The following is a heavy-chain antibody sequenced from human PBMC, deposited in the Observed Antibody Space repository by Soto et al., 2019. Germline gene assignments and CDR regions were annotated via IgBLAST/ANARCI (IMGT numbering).Heavy chain of an antibody. J-gene: IGHJ4*02. Sequence: PSETLSLTCTVSDDSLTTNKYAWTWIRQNPEKGLEWIGYVYSNGNTRSSPSLQSRVSMSVDTSKSHFSLRLSSVTAADTAVYFCARASYFRPSGSYYFVSWGQGTLVT. V-gene: IGHV4-31*03. CDR3: ARASYFRPSGSYYFVS. CDR1: DDSLTTNKYA. D-gene: IGHD3-10*01. CDR2: VYSNGNT.